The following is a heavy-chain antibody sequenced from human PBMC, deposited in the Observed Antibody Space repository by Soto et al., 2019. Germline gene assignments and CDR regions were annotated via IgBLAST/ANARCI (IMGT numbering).Heavy chain of an antibody. V-gene: IGHV3-7*01. CDR1: GFTFSNFS. CDR3: ARRGGGWWDAFDD. D-gene: IGHD1-26*01. J-gene: IGHJ4*02. Sequence: VGSLRLSCSASGFTFSNFSMNWVRQAPGKGLEYVSHIKRDGSSIYYVDSVKGRFTISRDNAKNSLYLQMSSLRAEDTAVYYCARRGGGWWDAFDDWGQGTQVTVSS. CDR2: IKRDGSSI.